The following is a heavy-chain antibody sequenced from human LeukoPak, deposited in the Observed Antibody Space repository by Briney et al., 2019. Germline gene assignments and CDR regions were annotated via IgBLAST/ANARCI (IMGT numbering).Heavy chain of an antibody. V-gene: IGHV3-21*01. CDR3: TSGLIAIESDNNLYQYMDV. D-gene: IGHD2-21*01. CDR2: ITSKSNYI. J-gene: IGHJ6*03. CDR1: GFTFSVYS. Sequence: GGSLRLSCSGSGFTFSVYSMNWVLQAPGKGLEWGSSITSKSNYIYYADSVKGRFTISRDNAMNSVFLQLNSLRAEDSAVYYCTSGLIAIESDNNLYQYMDVWGKGTTVTVSS.